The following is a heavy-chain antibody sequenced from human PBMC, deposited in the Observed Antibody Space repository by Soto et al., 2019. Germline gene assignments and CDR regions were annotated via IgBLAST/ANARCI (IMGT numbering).Heavy chain of an antibody. CDR2: TGSGTGAG. D-gene: IGHD2-15*01. CDR3: SRRRSGGFFRFFDS. CDR1: GGSLSTNP. J-gene: IGHJ4*02. Sequence: QVQLVQSGTEVKKPGSSVKVSCKAAGGSLSTNPISWVRQAPGQGLEWMGGTGSGTGAGNHAQKFQGRLTVTADKSTSTVYMELTNLSSEDTAVYYRSRRRSGGFFRFFDSWGQGTLVTVSS. V-gene: IGHV1-69*06.